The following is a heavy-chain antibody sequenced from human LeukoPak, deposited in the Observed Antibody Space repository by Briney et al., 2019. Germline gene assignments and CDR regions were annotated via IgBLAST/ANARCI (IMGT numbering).Heavy chain of an antibody. D-gene: IGHD3-22*01. Sequence: GGSLRLSCAASGFTFSSYGMHWVRQAPGKGLEWVAVIWYDGSNKYYADSVKGRFTISRDNAKNSLYLQMNSLRAEDTAVYYCARKDSSPRTFDYWGQGTLVTVSS. CDR3: ARKDSSPRTFDY. J-gene: IGHJ4*02. CDR2: IWYDGSNK. CDR1: GFTFSSYG. V-gene: IGHV3-33*01.